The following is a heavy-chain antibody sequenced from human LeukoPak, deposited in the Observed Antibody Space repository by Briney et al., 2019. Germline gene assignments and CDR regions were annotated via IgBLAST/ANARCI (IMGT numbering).Heavy chain of an antibody. CDR1: GGSISSGSYY. D-gene: IGHD3-3*01. CDR2: IYTSGST. CDR3: ARSLTIFGVVGNDAFDI. V-gene: IGHV4-61*02. J-gene: IGHJ3*02. Sequence: PSQTLSLTCTVSGGSISSGSYYWSWIRQPAGKGLEWIGRIYTSGSTNYNPSLKSRVTISVDTSKNQFSLKLSSVTAADTAVYYCARSLTIFGVVGNDAFDIWGQGTMVTVSS.